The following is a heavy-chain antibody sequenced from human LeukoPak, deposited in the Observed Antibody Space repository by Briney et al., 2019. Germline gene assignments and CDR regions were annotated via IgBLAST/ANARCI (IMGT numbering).Heavy chain of an antibody. CDR3: ARDRRTGEMTTVTSTLGY. CDR2: ISYDGSNK. V-gene: IGHV3-30*01. D-gene: IGHD4-17*01. Sequence: GESLRLSCAASGFTFSSYAMHWVRQAPGKGLEWVAVISYDGSNKYYADSVKGRFTISGDNSKNTLYLQMNSLRAEDTAVYYCARDRRTGEMTTVTSTLGYWGQGTLVTVSS. J-gene: IGHJ4*02. CDR1: GFTFSSYA.